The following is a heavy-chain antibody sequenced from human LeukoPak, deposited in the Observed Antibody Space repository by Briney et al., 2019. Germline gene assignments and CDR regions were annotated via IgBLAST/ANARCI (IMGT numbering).Heavy chain of an antibody. CDR1: GDPISSYY. Sequence: SETLSLTCTVSGDPISSYYWSWIRQPPGKGLDWIGYMYYSGSTNCNPSLKSRVTMSVDMSKNQFSLKLSSVTAADTAVYYCARVDGGSGWYYFDYWGQGTLVTVSS. D-gene: IGHD6-19*01. CDR3: ARVDGGSGWYYFDY. J-gene: IGHJ4*02. CDR2: MYYSGST. V-gene: IGHV4-59*01.